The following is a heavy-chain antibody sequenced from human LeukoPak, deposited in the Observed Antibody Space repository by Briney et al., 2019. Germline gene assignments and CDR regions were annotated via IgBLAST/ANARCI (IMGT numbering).Heavy chain of an antibody. CDR2: IIPIFGTA. Sequence: GASVKVSCKASGYTFTGYYMHWVRQAPGQGLEWMGGIIPIFGTANYAQKFQGRVTITTDKSTSTAYMELSSLRSEDTAVYYCARDSSGPPIGWLTLDVWGKGTTVTVSS. J-gene: IGHJ6*03. V-gene: IGHV1-69*05. CDR1: GYTFTGYY. CDR3: ARDSSGPPIGWLTLDV. D-gene: IGHD6-19*01.